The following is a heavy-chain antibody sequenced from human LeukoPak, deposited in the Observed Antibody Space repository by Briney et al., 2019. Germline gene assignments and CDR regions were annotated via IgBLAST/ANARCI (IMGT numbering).Heavy chain of an antibody. CDR2: TYYRSKWNN. Sequence: SQTLSLTCAISGDSVSSNSATWNWIRRSPSRGLEWLGRTYYRSKWNNEYAVSVKSRITINPDTSKNQFSLQLNSVIPEDTAVYYCARANSGCYMSWGQGTLVTVSS. D-gene: IGHD6-19*01. CDR1: GDSVSSNSAT. V-gene: IGHV6-1*01. CDR3: ARANSGCYMS. J-gene: IGHJ5*02.